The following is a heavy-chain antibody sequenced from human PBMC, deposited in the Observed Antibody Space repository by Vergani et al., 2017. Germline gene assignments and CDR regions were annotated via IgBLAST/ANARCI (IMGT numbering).Heavy chain of an antibody. CDR2: IYWNDDK. CDR1: GFSVSSSGVG. Sequence: QITLKESGPTLVKPTQTLTLTCTVSGFSVSSSGVGVAWIRQPPGTALECLAIIYWNDDKRYSPSLMGRLTIAKDTSRNQVVLTMTNMDPVDTATYYCAHSDIFDDNYEYFDYWGPGTLVTVSS. J-gene: IGHJ4*02. D-gene: IGHD4-11*01. V-gene: IGHV2-5*01. CDR3: AHSDIFDDNYEYFDY.